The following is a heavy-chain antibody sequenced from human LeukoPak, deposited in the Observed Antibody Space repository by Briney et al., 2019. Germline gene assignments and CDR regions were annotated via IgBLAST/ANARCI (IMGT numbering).Heavy chain of an antibody. CDR3: ARDRSISAAGDTY. Sequence: GGSLRLSCAASGFTFSDYWMHWVRQAPGKGLVWVSRVNRDGSSTSYADSVKGRFTISRDNAKNTLSLQMNSLRAEDTAVYYCARDRSISAAGDTYWGQGTLITVSS. J-gene: IGHJ4*02. V-gene: IGHV3-74*01. CDR2: VNRDGSST. D-gene: IGHD6-13*01. CDR1: GFTFSDYW.